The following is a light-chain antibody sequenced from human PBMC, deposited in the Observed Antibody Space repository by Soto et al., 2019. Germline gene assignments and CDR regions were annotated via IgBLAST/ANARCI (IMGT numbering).Light chain of an antibody. CDR1: QSVSSY. J-gene: IGKJ4*01. Sequence: EIVLTQSPATLSLSPGERATLSCRASQSVSSYLAWFQQKPGQAPRLLIYDASSRATGIPARFSGSGSGTDFTLTISSLVPEDFAVYYCPQRSNWPTFGGGTKVEIK. CDR3: PQRSNWPT. CDR2: DAS. V-gene: IGKV3-11*01.